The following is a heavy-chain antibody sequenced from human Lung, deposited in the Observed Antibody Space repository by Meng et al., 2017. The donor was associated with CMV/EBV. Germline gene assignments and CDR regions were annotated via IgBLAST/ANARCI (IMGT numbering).Heavy chain of an antibody. CDR3: AKGKWGGYYYYYGMDV. CDR1: GFTFSTFA. D-gene: IGHD1-26*01. V-gene: IGHV3-23*03. J-gene: IGHJ6*01. Sequence: GGSLRLXFAASGFTFSTFAMSWVRQAPGKGLQWVSVIYSGDDSTYYADSVKGRFTISRDNSKNMLYLQMNSLRAEDSAVYFCAKGKWGGYYYYYGMDVWGRRTTVTVSS. CDR2: IYSGDDST.